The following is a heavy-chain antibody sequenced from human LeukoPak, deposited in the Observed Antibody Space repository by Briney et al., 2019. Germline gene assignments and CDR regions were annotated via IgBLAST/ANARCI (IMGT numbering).Heavy chain of an antibody. V-gene: IGHV3-7*01. Sequence: PGGSLRLSCAASGFTFSSYWMSWVRQAPGKELEWVANIKQDGSEKYYVDSVKGRSTISRDNAKNSPYLQMNSLRAEDTAVYYCARWWELLLGDAFDIWGQGTMVTVSP. J-gene: IGHJ3*02. D-gene: IGHD1-26*01. CDR3: ARWWELLLGDAFDI. CDR2: IKQDGSEK. CDR1: GFTFSSYW.